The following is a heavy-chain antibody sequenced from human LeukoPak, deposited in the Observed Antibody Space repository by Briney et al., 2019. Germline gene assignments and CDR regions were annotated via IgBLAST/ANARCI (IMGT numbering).Heavy chain of an antibody. CDR3: ARDTLNGPFVTSLDY. D-gene: IGHD3-9*01. CDR2: ISSNGNTE. V-gene: IGHV3-48*03. J-gene: IGHJ4*02. CDR1: GFSFSSHP. Sequence: GGSLRLSCAASGFSFSSHPFNWVRQAPGKGLEWVSHISSNGNTEYYLDSVRVRFTMSRDNAKNLLFLQLDSLRAEDTAVYYCARDTLNGPFVTSLDYWGQGALVTVSS.